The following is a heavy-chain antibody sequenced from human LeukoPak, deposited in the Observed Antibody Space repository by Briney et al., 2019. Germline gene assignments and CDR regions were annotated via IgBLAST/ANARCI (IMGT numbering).Heavy chain of an antibody. CDR3: ARAYSSSWIYYVDV. Sequence: PSETLSLTCAVYGGSFSGYYWSWIRQPPGKGLEWIGEINHSGSTNYNPSLKSRVTISVDTSKNQFSLKLSSVTAADTAVYYCARAYSSSWIYYVDVWGKGTTVTVSS. CDR2: INHSGST. J-gene: IGHJ6*03. CDR1: GGSFSGYY. V-gene: IGHV4-34*01. D-gene: IGHD6-13*01.